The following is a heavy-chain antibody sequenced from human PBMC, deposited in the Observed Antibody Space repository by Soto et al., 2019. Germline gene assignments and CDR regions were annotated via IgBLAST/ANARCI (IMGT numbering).Heavy chain of an antibody. CDR2: IYYSGST. CDR1: GGSISSYY. CDR3: AKDLDEVVVAARFYYYYGMDV. D-gene: IGHD2-15*01. Sequence: PSETLSLTCTVSGGSISSYYWSWIRQPPGKGLEWIGYIYYSGSTNYNPSLKSRVTISVDTSKNQFSLKLSSVTAADTAVYYCAKDLDEVVVAARFYYYYGMDVWGQGTTVTVSS. V-gene: IGHV4-59*12. J-gene: IGHJ6*02.